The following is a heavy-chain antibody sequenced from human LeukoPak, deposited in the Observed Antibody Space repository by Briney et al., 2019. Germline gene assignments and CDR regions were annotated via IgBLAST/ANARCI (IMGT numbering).Heavy chain of an antibody. D-gene: IGHD3-22*01. CDR3: ARALYDSSGYYFDY. CDR1: GLIFSKYW. J-gene: IGHJ4*02. Sequence: GGSLRLSCAASGLIFSKYWMTWVRQAPGKGLEWVASIKPDGSEKYYLDSVKGRFTISRDNAKKTLYLQMNSLRAEDTAVYYCARALYDSSGYYFDYWGQGTLVTVSS. V-gene: IGHV3-7*01. CDR2: IKPDGSEK.